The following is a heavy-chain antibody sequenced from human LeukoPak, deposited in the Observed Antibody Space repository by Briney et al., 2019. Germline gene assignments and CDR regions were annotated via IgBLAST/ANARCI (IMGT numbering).Heavy chain of an antibody. Sequence: PGGSLRLSCAASGFTFSDYYMSWIRQAPGKGLEWVSYISSSGSTIYYADSVKGRFTISRDNAKNSLYLQMNSLRAEDTAVYYCAKDRLVAAGAGAFDIWGQGTMVTVSS. D-gene: IGHD5-12*01. J-gene: IGHJ3*02. CDR3: AKDRLVAAGAGAFDI. CDR2: ISSSGSTI. V-gene: IGHV3-11*01. CDR1: GFTFSDYY.